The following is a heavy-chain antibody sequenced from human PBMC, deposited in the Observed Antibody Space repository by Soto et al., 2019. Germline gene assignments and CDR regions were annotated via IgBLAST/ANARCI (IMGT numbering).Heavy chain of an antibody. J-gene: IGHJ6*03. Sequence: ASVKVSCKASGYTFTSYDINWVRQATGQGLEWMGWMNPNSGNTGYAQKFQGRVTMTRNTSISTAYMELSSLRSEDTSVYYCARGLELVWLAESKLNYYYSYMDVWGKGTTVTVS. V-gene: IGHV1-8*01. CDR3: ARGLELVWLAESKLNYYYSYMDV. CDR1: GYTFTSYD. CDR2: MNPNSGNT. D-gene: IGHD3-10*01.